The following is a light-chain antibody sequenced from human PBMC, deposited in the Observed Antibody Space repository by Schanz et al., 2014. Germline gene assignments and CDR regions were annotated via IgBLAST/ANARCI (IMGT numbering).Light chain of an antibody. CDR2: GVT. J-gene: IGLJ1*01. CDR3: CSYVSSTTPYV. V-gene: IGLV2-14*03. Sequence: QSALTQPAFVSGSPGQSITISCTGTGSDVGGYNYVSWYQQHPGKAPKLIIYGVTNRPSGVSTRFSGSKSGNTASLTISGLQAEDEADYYCCSYVSSTTPYVFGFGTKLTVL. CDR1: GSDVGGYNY.